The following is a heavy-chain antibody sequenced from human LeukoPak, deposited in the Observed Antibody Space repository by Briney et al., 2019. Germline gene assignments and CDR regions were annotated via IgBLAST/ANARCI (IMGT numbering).Heavy chain of an antibody. CDR1: GYTFIDYG. D-gene: IGHD1/OR15-1a*01. CDR3: ARGTTREYYFDY. V-gene: IGHV1-18*01. CDR2: ISSYNGNT. J-gene: IGHJ4*02. Sequence: ASVKVSCKASGYTFIDYGISWVRQAPGQGLEWMGWISSYNGNTNYVQKVQGRVTMTTDTSTSTAYMELRSPTSDDTAVYYCARGTTREYYFDYWGQGTLVTVSS.